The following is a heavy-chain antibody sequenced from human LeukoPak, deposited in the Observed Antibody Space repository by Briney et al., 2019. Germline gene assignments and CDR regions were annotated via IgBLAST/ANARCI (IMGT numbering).Heavy chain of an antibody. D-gene: IGHD4-17*01. V-gene: IGHV3-23*01. CDR1: GFTFNTYA. Sequence: PGGSLRLSCVAFGFTFNTYAMTWVRQAPGKGLEWVACISGDGGSTYYADSVKGRFTISRDTSKNTLYLQMNSLRVEDRAVYYCANSISSSDGVGLHWGQGTMVTVSS. J-gene: IGHJ4*02. CDR3: ANSISSSDGVGLH. CDR2: ISGDGGST.